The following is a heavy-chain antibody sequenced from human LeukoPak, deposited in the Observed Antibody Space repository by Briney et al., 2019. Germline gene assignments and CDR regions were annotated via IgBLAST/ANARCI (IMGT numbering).Heavy chain of an antibody. CDR1: GYTFTGYY. CDR2: INPNSGGT. V-gene: IGHV1-2*02. D-gene: IGHD3-22*01. Sequence: ASVKVSCKASGYTFTGYYMHWVRQAPGQGLEWMGWINPNSGGTNYAQKFQGRVTMTRDTSISTAYMELSRLRSDDTAVHYCARSSDSSGYYLGGDAFDIWGQGTMVTVSS. J-gene: IGHJ3*02. CDR3: ARSSDSSGYYLGGDAFDI.